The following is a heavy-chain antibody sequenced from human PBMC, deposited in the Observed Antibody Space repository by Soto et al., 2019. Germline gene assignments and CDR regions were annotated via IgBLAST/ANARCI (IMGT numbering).Heavy chain of an antibody. V-gene: IGHV4-39*01. CDR1: GGSISSGPYS. J-gene: IGHJ6*02. D-gene: IGHD2-2*01. CDR3: ARLGGYCTITSCYGYYGMDV. Sequence: NPSETLSLTCTVSGGSISSGPYSWGWIRQPPGKGLEWIGTFYYSGSTYYNPYLESRVTISVDTSKKQLSLKESSMTAADTAVYYCARLGGYCTITSCYGYYGMDVWGQGTTVT. CDR2: FYYSGST.